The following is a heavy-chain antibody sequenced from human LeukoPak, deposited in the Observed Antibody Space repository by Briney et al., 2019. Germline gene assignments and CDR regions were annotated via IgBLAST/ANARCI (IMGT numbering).Heavy chain of an antibody. CDR3: ASTLRFLPYRRFDY. D-gene: IGHD3-3*01. CDR1: GGSIISSNYY. V-gene: IGHV4-39*01. Sequence: SETLSLTCSVSGGSIISSNYYWGWIRQPPGKGLEWIGSIYQSGSGSTYYNPSLKSRVTISGDTSKNQFFLRLSSVTAADTAVYYCASTLRFLPYRRFDYWGQGTLVTVPS. CDR2: IYQSGSGST. J-gene: IGHJ4*02.